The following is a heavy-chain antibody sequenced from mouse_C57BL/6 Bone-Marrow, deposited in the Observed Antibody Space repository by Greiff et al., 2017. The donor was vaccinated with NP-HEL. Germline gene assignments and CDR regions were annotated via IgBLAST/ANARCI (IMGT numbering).Heavy chain of an antibody. CDR1: GYAFSSYW. V-gene: IGHV1-80*01. D-gene: IGHD1-1*01. CDR2: IYPGDGDT. J-gene: IGHJ1*03. Sequence: QVQLQQSGAELVKPGASVKISCKASGYAFSSYWMNWVKQRPGKGLEWIGQIYPGDGDTNYNGKFKGKATLTADKSSSTAYMQLSSLTSEDSAVYFCARSITTVVAEDFDVWGTGTTVTVSS. CDR3: ARSITTVVAEDFDV.